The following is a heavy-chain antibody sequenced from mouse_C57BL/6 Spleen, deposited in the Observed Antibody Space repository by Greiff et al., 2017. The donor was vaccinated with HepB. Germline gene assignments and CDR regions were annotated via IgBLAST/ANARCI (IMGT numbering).Heavy chain of an antibody. Sequence: QVQLQQPGAELVSPGTSVKLSCKASGYTFTSYWMHWVKQRPGQGLEWIGVIDPSDSYTNYNQKFKGKATLTVDTSSSTAYMQLSSLTSEDSAVYYCARDYGSSYDYWGQGTTLTVSS. D-gene: IGHD1-1*01. CDR3: ARDYGSSYDY. V-gene: IGHV1-59*01. CDR2: IDPSDSYT. CDR1: GYTFTSYW. J-gene: IGHJ2*01.